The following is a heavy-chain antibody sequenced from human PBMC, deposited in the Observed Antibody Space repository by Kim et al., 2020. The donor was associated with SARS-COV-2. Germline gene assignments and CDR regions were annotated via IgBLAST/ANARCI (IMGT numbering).Heavy chain of an antibody. CDR1: GGSISSDSYY. V-gene: IGHV4-39*07. J-gene: IGHJ5*02. D-gene: IGHD3-9*01. CDR2: IYYSGST. CDR3: GRAGRTYYDILTHP. Sequence: SETLSLTCSVSGGSISSDSYYWGWIRQPPGKGLEWIGSIYYSGSTYYPPSLKSRVTISLDTSKNQFSLNLRSVTAADTAVYYCGRAGRTYYDILTHPWGQGTLVTVSS.